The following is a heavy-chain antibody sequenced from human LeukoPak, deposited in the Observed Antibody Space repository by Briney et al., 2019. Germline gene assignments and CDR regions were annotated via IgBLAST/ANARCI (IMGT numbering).Heavy chain of an antibody. CDR2: FYYSGST. J-gene: IGHJ5*02. Sequence: SETLSLTCTVSGGSISSSTYYWGWIRQPPGKGLEWIGSFYYSGSTYYNPSLKSRVTISVGTSKNQFSLKLSSVTAADTAVYYCARKGPYFYLDWFDPWGQGTPVTVSS. D-gene: IGHD2/OR15-2a*01. CDR3: ARKGPYFYLDWFDP. CDR1: GGSISSSTYY. V-gene: IGHV4-39*01.